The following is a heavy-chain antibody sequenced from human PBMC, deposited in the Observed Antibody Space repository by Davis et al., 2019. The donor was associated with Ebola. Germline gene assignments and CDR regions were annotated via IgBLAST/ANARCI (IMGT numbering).Heavy chain of an antibody. D-gene: IGHD3-10*01. CDR2: MDHSGNT. Sequence: SETLSLTCAVHGGSFSGYYWSWIRQPPGKGLEWIGEMDHSGNTNYNTSLKSRVTISIDTSKKQISLNLTSVTAADTAVYYCARGQSGSDYSLWQYWGQGTLVTVSS. CDR3: ARGQSGSDYSLWQY. J-gene: IGHJ4*02. CDR1: GGSFSGYY. V-gene: IGHV4-34*01.